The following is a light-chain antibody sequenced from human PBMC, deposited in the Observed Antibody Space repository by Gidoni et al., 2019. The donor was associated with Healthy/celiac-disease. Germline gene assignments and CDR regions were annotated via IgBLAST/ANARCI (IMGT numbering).Light chain of an antibody. CDR1: QSVSYSSNNKNY. V-gene: IGKV4-1*01. Sequence: DIVMTQSPDSLAVSLGERATINCKSSQSVSYSSNNKNYLAWYQQKPGQPPKLLIYWASTRESGVPDRFSGSGSGTDFTLTISSLQAEDVAVYYCQQYYSTPTFGQXTKVEIK. CDR2: WAS. CDR3: QQYYSTPT. J-gene: IGKJ1*01.